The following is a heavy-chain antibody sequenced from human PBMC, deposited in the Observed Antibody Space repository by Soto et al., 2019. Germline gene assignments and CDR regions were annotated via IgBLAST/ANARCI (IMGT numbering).Heavy chain of an antibody. V-gene: IGHV1-69*02. CDR3: GIARYDRRYLYYGMDI. CDR2: TIPVLAIT. Sequence: QVQLVQSGAEVKKPGSSVKVSCKASGDTFSSYTISWVRQAPEQGLEWMGRTIPVLAITDYARKLQGRVTINADTSTSTVYMELSSLRSEDTAMYYWGIARYDRRYLYYGMDIWGQGTTVTVSS. J-gene: IGHJ6*02. CDR1: GDTFSSYT. D-gene: IGHD6-13*01.